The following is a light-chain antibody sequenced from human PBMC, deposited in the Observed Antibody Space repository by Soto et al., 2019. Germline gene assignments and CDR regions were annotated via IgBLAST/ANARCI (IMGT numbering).Light chain of an antibody. V-gene: IGKV3-20*01. CDR2: GAS. CDR3: HLYNRSPYN. J-gene: IGKJ2*01. CDR1: QSVHNNY. Sequence: EIVLTQSPGTLSLSPGERVTLSCRASQSVHNNYLAWYQQKPGQAPRLLIYGASTSATGISDRFSGSGSGTDFTLTISRLEPEDVGVFYCHLYNRSPYNFGQGTKLAIK.